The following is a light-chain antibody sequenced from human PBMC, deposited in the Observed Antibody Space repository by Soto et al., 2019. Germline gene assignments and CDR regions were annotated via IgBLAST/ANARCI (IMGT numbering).Light chain of an antibody. Sequence: EIVLTQSPGTLSLSPGERATLSCRASQSVSSSYLAWYQQKPGQAPRLLIYGASSRATGIPDRFSGRGSGTDFTINHSTREPEDFAVSYGRPYGSSLFNFGGGTKGEIK. CDR1: QSVSSSY. J-gene: IGKJ4*01. CDR2: GAS. V-gene: IGKV3-20*01. CDR3: RPYGSSLFN.